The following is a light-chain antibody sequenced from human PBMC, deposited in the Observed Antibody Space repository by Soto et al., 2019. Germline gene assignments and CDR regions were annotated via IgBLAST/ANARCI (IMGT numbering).Light chain of an antibody. CDR2: EVT. CDR3: SSYTTSSALWV. J-gene: IGLJ3*02. V-gene: IGLV2-14*03. Sequence: QSVLTQPASVSGSPGQSITISCTGTNSDVGGYNYVSWYQQHPGKVPKLIIYEVTNRPSGVSSRVTDSKSGNTASLTISGLQAEDEADYYCSSYTTSSALWVFGGGTKLTVL. CDR1: NSDVGGYNY.